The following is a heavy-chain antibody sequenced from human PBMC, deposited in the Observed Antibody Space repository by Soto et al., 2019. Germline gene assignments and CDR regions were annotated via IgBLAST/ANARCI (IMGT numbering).Heavy chain of an antibody. V-gene: IGHV4-39*01. D-gene: IGHD1-20*01. J-gene: IGHJ4*02. CDR2: VFYTGFT. CDR3: ATSQKGYNWNYFDH. Sequence: SETLSLTCAVSGASISGSYYYWAWLRQSPGKEPEWIGSVFYTGFTSYNPSLESRVSVSVDTSKSQFSLKLSAVTAADTAVYYCATSQKGYNWNYFDHWGQGALVTVSS. CDR1: GASISGSYYY.